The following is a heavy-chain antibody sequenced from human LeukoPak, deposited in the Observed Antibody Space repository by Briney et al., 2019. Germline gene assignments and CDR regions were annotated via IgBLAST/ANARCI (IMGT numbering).Heavy chain of an antibody. CDR1: GYSFTSYW. CDR2: IYPGDSDT. CDR3: ARLGGSGSWELYFQH. D-gene: IGHD3-10*01. Sequence: GESLKISCKGSGYSFTSYWIGWVRQMPGKGLEWMGIIYPGDSDTRYSPSFQGQVTISTDKSISTAYLQRSSLKASDTAMYYCARLGGSGSWELYFQHWGQGTLVTVTP. J-gene: IGHJ1*01. V-gene: IGHV5-51*01.